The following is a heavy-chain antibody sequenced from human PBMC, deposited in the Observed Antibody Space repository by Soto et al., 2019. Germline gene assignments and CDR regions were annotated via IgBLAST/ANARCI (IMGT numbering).Heavy chain of an antibody. CDR3: ARELEVTTYYYYYYGMDV. J-gene: IGHJ6*02. V-gene: IGHV3-33*01. D-gene: IGHD4-17*01. CDR1: GFTFSSYG. Sequence: GGSLRLSXAASGFTFSSYGMHWVRQAPGKGLEWVAVIWYDGSNKYYADSVKGRFTISRDNPKNTLYLQMNSLRAEDTAVYYCARELEVTTYYYYYYGMDVWGQGTTVTVSS. CDR2: IWYDGSNK.